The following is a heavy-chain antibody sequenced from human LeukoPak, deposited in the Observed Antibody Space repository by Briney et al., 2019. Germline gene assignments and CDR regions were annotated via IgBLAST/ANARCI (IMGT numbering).Heavy chain of an antibody. CDR2: IYFGGST. CDR3: ARTLSIAGRYWYLDL. V-gene: IGHV4-61*08. D-gene: IGHD6-6*01. J-gene: IGHJ2*01. Sequence: KTSETLSLTCTVSGGSISSGGYYHSWIRQPPGKGLEWIGHIYFGGSTNYNPSLKSRVTMSVDTSKNQFSLKLSSVTAADTAVYYCARTLSIAGRYWYLDLWGRGALVTVSS. CDR1: GGSISSGGYY.